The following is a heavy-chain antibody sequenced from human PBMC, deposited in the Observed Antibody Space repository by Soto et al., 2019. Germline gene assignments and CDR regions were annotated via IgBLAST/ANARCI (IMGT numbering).Heavy chain of an antibody. CDR1: GFNFGDYT. J-gene: IGHJ4*02. V-gene: IGHV3-23*01. CDR2: ISGGGGNS. D-gene: IGHD6-19*01. Sequence: PGGSLRLSCAASGFNFGDYTMTWVRQAPGKGLVWISTISGGGGNSYYADVVKGRFTITRDNSKNFFYLQINSLKGEDTALYYCAKETFGVGWTLDFWGQGT. CDR3: AKETFGVGWTLDF.